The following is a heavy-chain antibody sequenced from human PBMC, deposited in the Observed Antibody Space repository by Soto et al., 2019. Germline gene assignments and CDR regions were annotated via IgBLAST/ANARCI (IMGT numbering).Heavy chain of an antibody. Sequence: SPLLSFPSSFFTFGDYAMSWVRQAPAQGLEWVGFSLLPAHGGTTEYAASVKGRFTISRDDSKSIAYLQMNLSKTEDTAVYYCTRDRNWNYDAFDIWGQGTMVTVS. CDR3: TRDRNWNYDAFDI. D-gene: IGHD1-7*01. J-gene: IGHJ3*02. CDR1: FFTFGDYA. V-gene: IGHV3-49*04. CDR2: SLLPAHGGTT.